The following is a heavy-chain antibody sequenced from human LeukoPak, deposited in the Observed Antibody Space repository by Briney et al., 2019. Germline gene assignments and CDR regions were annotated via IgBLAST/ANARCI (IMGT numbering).Heavy chain of an antibody. Sequence: GGSLRLSCDASGLIYSSYAMSWVRQAPGKGLEWVSSITASGDRTFYGDSVRGRFTVSRDNSKNTLYLQMNSLRAEDTAVYLCARAATNWFDPWGQGAPVTVSS. V-gene: IGHV3-23*01. CDR1: GLIYSSYA. J-gene: IGHJ5*02. CDR3: ARAATNWFDP. CDR2: ITASGDRT. D-gene: IGHD5-24*01.